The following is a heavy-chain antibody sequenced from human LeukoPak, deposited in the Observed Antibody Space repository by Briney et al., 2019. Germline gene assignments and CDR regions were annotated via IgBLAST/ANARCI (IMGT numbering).Heavy chain of an antibody. V-gene: IGHV3-30*18. CDR3: AKRWLRGAFDY. J-gene: IGHJ4*02. Sequence: PGGSLRLSCAASGCTFSSYGMHWVRQAPGKGLEWVAVISYDGSNKYYADSVKGRFTISRDNSKNTLYLQMNSLRAEDTAVYYCAKRWLRGAFDYWGQGTLVTVSS. D-gene: IGHD5-12*01. CDR1: GCTFSSYG. CDR2: ISYDGSNK.